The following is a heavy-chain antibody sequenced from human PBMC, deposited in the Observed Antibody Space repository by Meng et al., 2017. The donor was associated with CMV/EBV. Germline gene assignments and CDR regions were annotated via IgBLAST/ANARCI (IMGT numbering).Heavy chain of an antibody. CDR3: AGANYDFWSGYPLNYGMDV. D-gene: IGHD3-3*01. J-gene: IGHJ6*02. CDR1: GGIFSSYA. Sequence: SVKVSCKASGGIFSSYAISWVRQAPGQGLEWMGGIIPIFGTANYAQKFQGRVTITTDESTSTAYMELSSLRSEDTAVYYCAGANYDFWSGYPLNYGMDVWGQGTTVTVSS. V-gene: IGHV1-69*05. CDR2: IIPIFGTA.